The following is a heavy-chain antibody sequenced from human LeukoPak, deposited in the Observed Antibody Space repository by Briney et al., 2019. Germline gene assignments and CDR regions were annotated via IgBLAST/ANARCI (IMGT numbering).Heavy chain of an antibody. J-gene: IGHJ6*04. Sequence: GGSLRLSCAASGFTFDDYGMSWVRQAPGKGLVWVSRINSDGSSTSYADSVKGRFTISRDNAKNTLYLQMNSLRAEDTAVYYCARSKRDYDFWSGYGKLDVWGKGTTVTVSS. CDR1: GFTFDDYG. V-gene: IGHV3-74*01. CDR3: ARSKRDYDFWSGYGKLDV. CDR2: INSDGSST. D-gene: IGHD3-3*01.